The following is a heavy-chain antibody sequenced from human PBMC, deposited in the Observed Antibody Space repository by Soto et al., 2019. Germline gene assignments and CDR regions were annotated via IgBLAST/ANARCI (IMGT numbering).Heavy chain of an antibody. CDR3: TTDKAAFYYFDY. D-gene: IGHD6-13*01. V-gene: IGHV3-15*01. Sequence: EVQLVESGGGLVKPGGSLSLSCAASGFTFSNAWMSWVRQAPGKGLEWVGRIKSKTDCGSTDYAAPVKGRFTISIDDSKNTLYLQMNSLKAAHTAVYYCTTDKAAFYYFDYWGQRTLVTVSS. CDR2: IKSKTDCGST. J-gene: IGHJ4*02. CDR1: GFTFSNAW.